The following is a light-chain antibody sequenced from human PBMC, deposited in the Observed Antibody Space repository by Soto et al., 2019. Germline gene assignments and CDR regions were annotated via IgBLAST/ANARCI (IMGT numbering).Light chain of an antibody. CDR1: SGHSSYA. CDR3: QTWGTGPVV. J-gene: IGLJ3*02. CDR2: LNSDGSH. Sequence: QPVLTQSPSASASLGASVKLTCTLSSGHSSYAIAWHQQQPEKGPRYLMKLNSDGSHSKGDGIPDRFSGSSSGAERSLTISSLQSEDEADYYCQTWGTGPVVFGGGTKLTVL. V-gene: IGLV4-69*01.